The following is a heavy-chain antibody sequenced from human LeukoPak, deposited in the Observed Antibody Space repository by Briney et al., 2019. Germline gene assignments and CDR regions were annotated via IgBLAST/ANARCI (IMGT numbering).Heavy chain of an antibody. V-gene: IGHV3-23*01. CDR2: ISGSGGST. J-gene: IGHJ5*02. CDR1: GFTFSSYA. D-gene: IGHD2-2*02. CDR3: AKDQIVVVPAAITGENWFDP. Sequence: GGSLRLSCAASGFTFSSYAMSWVRQAPGKGLEWVSAISGSGGSTYYADSVKGRFTISRDNSKNTLYLQMNSLRAEDTAVYYCAKDQIVVVPAAITGENWFDPWGRGTLVTVSS.